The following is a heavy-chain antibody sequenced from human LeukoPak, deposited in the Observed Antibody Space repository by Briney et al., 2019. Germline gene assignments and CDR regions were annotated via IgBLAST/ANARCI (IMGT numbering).Heavy chain of an antibody. V-gene: IGHV3-7*01. CDR2: IKQDGSET. CDR1: GFIFNSYW. D-gene: IGHD1-26*01. CDR3: ARVSGGFGTYRVDS. J-gene: IGHJ4*02. Sequence: GVSVTLSCAASGFIFNSYWMTWVRQAPGRGRHNEANIKQDGSETYYVGSVRGRFTISRDNAKNSLYLQMNSLRVDDTALYYCARVSGGFGTYRVDSWGQGTLVTVSS.